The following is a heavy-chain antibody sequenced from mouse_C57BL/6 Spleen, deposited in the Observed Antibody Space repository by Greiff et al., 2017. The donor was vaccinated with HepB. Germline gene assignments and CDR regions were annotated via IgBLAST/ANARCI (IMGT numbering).Heavy chain of an antibody. D-gene: IGHD2-4*01. Sequence: QVQLQQSGPGLVQPSQSLSITCTVSGFSLTSYGVHWVRQSPGKGLEWLGVIWRGGSTDYNAAFISRLSISKDNSKSQVFFKMNSLQADDTAIYYCARKGVYYDYEGYAMDYWGQGTSVTVSS. CDR1: GFSLTSYG. CDR2: IWRGGST. J-gene: IGHJ4*01. CDR3: ARKGVYYDYEGYAMDY. V-gene: IGHV2-2*01.